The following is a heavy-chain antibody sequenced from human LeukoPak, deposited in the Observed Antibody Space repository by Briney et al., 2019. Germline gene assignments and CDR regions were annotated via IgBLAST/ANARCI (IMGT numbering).Heavy chain of an antibody. CDR3: ARDYYDSSGYLWG. Sequence: GGSLRLSCSASGFTFSSYWMHWVRQAPGKGLVWVSRINSDGSSTSYADSVKGRFTISRDNAKNTLYLQMNSLRAEDTAVYYCARDYYDSSGYLWGWGQGTLVAVSS. J-gene: IGHJ4*02. CDR2: INSDGSST. V-gene: IGHV3-74*01. CDR1: GFTFSSYW. D-gene: IGHD3-22*01.